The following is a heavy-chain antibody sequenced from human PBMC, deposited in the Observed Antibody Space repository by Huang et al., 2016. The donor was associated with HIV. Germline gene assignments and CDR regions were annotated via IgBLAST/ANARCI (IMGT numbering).Heavy chain of an antibody. CDR2: ISGYNGNT. D-gene: IGHD1-26*01. J-gene: IGHJ4*02. CDR1: GNTFSGYG. V-gene: IGHV1-18*04. CDR3: ARDRRPYSGSYLGY. Sequence: QVQLVQSGAEVKKPGASVKVSCKASGNTFSGYGISWVRQAPGQGLEWMGWISGYNGNTNYVENLQGRVTMTTDTSTSTAYMELRGLRSDDTAVYYCARDRRPYSGSYLGYWGQGTLVTVSS.